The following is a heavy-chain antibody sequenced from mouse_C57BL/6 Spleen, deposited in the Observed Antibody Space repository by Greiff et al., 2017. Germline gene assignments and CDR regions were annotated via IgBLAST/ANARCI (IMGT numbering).Heavy chain of an antibody. V-gene: IGHV1-64*01. J-gene: IGHJ4*01. CDR2: IHPNSGST. Sequence: QVQLQQPGAELVKPGASVKLSCKASGYTFTSYWMHWVKPRPGQGLEWIGMIHPNSGSTNYNEKFKSKATLTVDKSSSTAYMQLSSLTSEDSAVYYCARYYGNYGAMDYWGQGTSVTVSS. CDR3: ARYYGNYGAMDY. D-gene: IGHD2-1*01. CDR1: GYTFTSYW.